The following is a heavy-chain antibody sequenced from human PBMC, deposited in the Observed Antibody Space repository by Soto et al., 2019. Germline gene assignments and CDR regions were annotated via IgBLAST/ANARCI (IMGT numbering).Heavy chain of an antibody. CDR2: IYYSGTT. J-gene: IGHJ5*02. D-gene: IGHD4-4*01. CDR1: GDSITTNSYF. V-gene: IGHV4-39*01. Sequence: SETLSLTCTVSGDSITTNSYFWAWIRQPPGKWLEWIGSIYYSGTTYYNPSLKSRVTISVDRSKSQFSLRLTSVTAADTAVYYCARLGNYYQSLDPWGPGTLVTVSS. CDR3: ARLGNYYQSLDP.